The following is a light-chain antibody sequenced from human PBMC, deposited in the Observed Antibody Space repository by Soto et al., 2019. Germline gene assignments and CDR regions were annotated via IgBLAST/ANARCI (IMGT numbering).Light chain of an antibody. CDR3: LQDYNYPRT. CDR1: QGIRSD. Sequence: AIQMTQSPYSLSASGGDRVAITCRASQGIRSDLGWYQQKPGKAPKLLIYAASSLQSGVPSRFSGSGSGTDFTLTISSLQPEDFATYYCLQDYNYPRTFGQGTKVDIK. CDR2: AAS. J-gene: IGKJ1*01. V-gene: IGKV1-6*01.